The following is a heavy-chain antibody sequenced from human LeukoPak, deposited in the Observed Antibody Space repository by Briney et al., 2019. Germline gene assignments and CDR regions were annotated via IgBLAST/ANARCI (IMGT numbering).Heavy chain of an antibody. D-gene: IGHD4-17*01. Sequence: PSETLSLTCTVSGGSMSSYYWSWIRQSPGKGLEWIGYIYYSGSTNYNPSLKSRVTISVDTSKNQFSLKLSSVTAADTAVYYCARVLYGDYRKIYYYYMDVWGKGTTVTVSS. CDR3: ARVLYGDYRKIYYYYMDV. CDR1: GGSMSSYY. CDR2: IYYSGST. V-gene: IGHV4-59*01. J-gene: IGHJ6*03.